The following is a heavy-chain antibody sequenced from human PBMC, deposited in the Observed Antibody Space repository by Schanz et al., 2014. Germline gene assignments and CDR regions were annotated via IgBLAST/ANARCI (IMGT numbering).Heavy chain of an antibody. CDR1: EFTFSSYK. J-gene: IGHJ4*02. V-gene: IGHV3-21*01. CDR3: ARDSRPNYDFLTAYYSIDY. Sequence: EVQLVESGGGLVKPGGSLRLSCEASEFTFSSYKMNWVRQAPGKGLEWVSSISSSGSYIHYADSVKGRFTISRDNAKNTLYLQTNSLRAEDTAVYYCARDSRPNYDFLTAYYSIDYWGQGTLVTVSS. CDR2: ISSSGSYI. D-gene: IGHD3-9*01.